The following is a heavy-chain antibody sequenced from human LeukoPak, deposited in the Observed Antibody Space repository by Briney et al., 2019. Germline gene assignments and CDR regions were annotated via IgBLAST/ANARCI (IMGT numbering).Heavy chain of an antibody. CDR2: IYTTGST. V-gene: IGHV4-4*07. CDR1: GYSISSGYY. D-gene: IGHD4-23*01. J-gene: IGHJ6*03. Sequence: PSETESLICTVSGYSISSGYYWSWIRQPAGKGLEWIGRIYTTGSTNYNPSLKSRVTMSVDTSKNQFSLKLSSVTAADTAVYYCARDRKDNSPNQHYYYYYYMDVWGKGTTVTVSS. CDR3: ARDRKDNSPNQHYYYYYYMDV.